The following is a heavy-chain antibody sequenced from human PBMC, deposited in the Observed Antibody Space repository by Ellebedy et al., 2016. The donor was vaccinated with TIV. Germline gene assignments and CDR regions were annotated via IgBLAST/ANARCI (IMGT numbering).Heavy chain of an antibody. J-gene: IGHJ4*02. CDR2: IRTSSTYR. D-gene: IGHD4/OR15-4a*01. Sequence: GESLKISCTASGFIFSDYSMSSVRQAPGKGLEWVSSIRTSSTYRDYGDSVKGRFTISRDNSKNTMYLQMNNLRAEYTATYYCARGSTLVTYHGRSFFDYWGQGTLVTVSA. V-gene: IGHV3-21*04. CDR3: ARGSTLVTYHGRSFFDY. CDR1: GFIFSDYS.